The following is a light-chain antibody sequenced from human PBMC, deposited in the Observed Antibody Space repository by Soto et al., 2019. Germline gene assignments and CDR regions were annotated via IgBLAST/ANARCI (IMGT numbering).Light chain of an antibody. J-gene: IGKJ1*01. CDR2: GAF. Sequence: EIVMTQSPVTLSVSPGERATLSCRSSQSVRSNLAWYQQKPGQAPSLLIYGAFTRATGIPTRFSGTGSGTEFTLTISSLQSEDFALYYCQQYNDLPLTFGQGTKGEV. CDR1: QSVRSN. CDR3: QQYNDLPLT. V-gene: IGKV3-15*01.